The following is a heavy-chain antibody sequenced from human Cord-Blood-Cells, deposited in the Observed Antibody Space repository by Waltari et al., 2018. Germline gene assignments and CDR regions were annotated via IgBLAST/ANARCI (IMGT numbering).Heavy chain of an antibody. CDR3: ARGNSSGWYNWFDP. J-gene: IGHJ5*02. CDR2: IIPILGIA. CDR1: GGTFSSYA. Sequence: QVQLVQSGAEVKKPGSSVKVSCKASGGTFSSYAISWVRQAPGQGLEGMGGIIPILGIANYAQTFQGRVTITADESTSTAYMELSSLRSEDTAVYYCARGNSSGWYNWFDPWGQGTLVTVSS. V-gene: IGHV1-69*04. D-gene: IGHD6-19*01.